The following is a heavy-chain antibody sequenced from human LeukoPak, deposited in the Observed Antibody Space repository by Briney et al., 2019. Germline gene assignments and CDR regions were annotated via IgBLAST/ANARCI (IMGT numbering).Heavy chain of an antibody. D-gene: IGHD2-15*01. V-gene: IGHV3-21*01. J-gene: IGHJ4*02. CDR2: ISSSSSYI. Sequence: KPGGSLRLSCAASGFTFSSYSMNWVRQAPGKGLEWVSSISSSSSYIYYADSVKGRFTISRDNAKNSLYLQMNSLRAEDTAVYYCAKETRPLVAIDYWGQGTLVTVSS. CDR3: AKETRPLVAIDY. CDR1: GFTFSSYS.